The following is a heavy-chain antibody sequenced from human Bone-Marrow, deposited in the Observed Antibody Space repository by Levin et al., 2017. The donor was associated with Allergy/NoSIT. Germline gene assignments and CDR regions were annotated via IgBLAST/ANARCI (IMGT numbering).Heavy chain of an antibody. V-gene: IGHV3-23*01. CDR2: IGSSGAST. D-gene: IGHD3-16*02. Sequence: PGESLKISCAASGFTFSSLAMSWVRQAPGKGLEWVSTIGSSGASTYYADSVKGRFTISRDNARDIVYLQMNSLRVDDTALYYCAKGEDTSLSQFAYWGQGTRVTVSS. J-gene: IGHJ4*02. CDR3: AKGEDTSLSQFAY. CDR1: GFTFSSLA.